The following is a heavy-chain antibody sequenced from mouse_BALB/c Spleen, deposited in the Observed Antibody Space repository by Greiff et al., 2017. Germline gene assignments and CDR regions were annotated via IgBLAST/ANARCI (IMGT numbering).Heavy chain of an antibody. CDR2: ISYSGST. V-gene: IGHV3-2*02. CDR1: GYSITSDYA. D-gene: IGHD1-1*01. J-gene: IGHJ2*01. Sequence: EVMLVESGPGLVKPSQSLSLTCTVTGYSITSDYAWNWIRQFPGNKLEWMGYISYSGSTSYNPSLKSRISITRDTSKNQFFLQLNSVTTEDTATYYCARDGPFDYWGQGTTLTVSS. CDR3: ARDGPFDY.